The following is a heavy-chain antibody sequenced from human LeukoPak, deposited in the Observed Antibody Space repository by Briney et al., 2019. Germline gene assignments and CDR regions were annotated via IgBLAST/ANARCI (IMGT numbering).Heavy chain of an antibody. V-gene: IGHV4-59*01. CDR3: ARTPPYSSSWFVEY. J-gene: IGHJ4*02. D-gene: IGHD6-13*01. CDR2: IYYSGST. CDR1: GGSISSYY. Sequence: PSETLSLTCTVSGGSISSYYWSWIRQPPGKGLEWIGYIYYSGSTNYNPSLKSRVTISVDTSKNQFSLKLSSVTAADTAVYYCARTPPYSSSWFVEYWGQGTLVTVSS.